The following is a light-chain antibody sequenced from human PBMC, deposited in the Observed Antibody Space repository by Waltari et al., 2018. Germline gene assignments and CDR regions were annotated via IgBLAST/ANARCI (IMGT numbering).Light chain of an antibody. V-gene: IGLV2-8*02. CDR2: EVF. CDR1: SSDVGGYNH. Sequence: QSALTQPPSASRSPGQSITISCTGTSSDVGGYNHVSWYQQYPGKVPKLLISEVFKRPSGVPSRFSGYKSGNTAYLTVSGLQAEDEADYYCSSSATDGDYFVFGTGTKVTVL. J-gene: IGLJ1*01. CDR3: SSSATDGDYFV.